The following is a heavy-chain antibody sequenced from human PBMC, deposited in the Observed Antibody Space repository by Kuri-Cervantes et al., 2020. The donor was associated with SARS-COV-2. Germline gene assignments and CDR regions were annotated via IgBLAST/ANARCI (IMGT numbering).Heavy chain of an antibody. J-gene: IGHJ5*02. CDR3: VRGCGPNSIAVAGTINPNWFDP. V-gene: IGHV3-7*03. Sequence: GGSLRLSCAASGFTFSSYWMSWVRQAPGKGLEWVANIKQDGSEKYYVDSVKGRLTISRDNAKNSLYLQVNSLRAEDMTVYYCVRGCGPNSIAVAGTINPNWFDPWGQGTLVTVSS. CDR1: GFTFSSYW. CDR2: IKQDGSEK. D-gene: IGHD6-19*01.